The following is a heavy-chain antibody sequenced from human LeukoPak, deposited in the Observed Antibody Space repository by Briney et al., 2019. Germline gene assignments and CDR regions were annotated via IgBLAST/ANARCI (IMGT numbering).Heavy chain of an antibody. V-gene: IGHV3-43*02. Sequence: PGGSLRLSCAASGFTFDDYAMHWVRQAPGKGLEWVSLISITGDDKYYAESVKGRFTISRDNSKNSLYLQVNSLRSEDTALYFCAKDYSHLPYYYYGLDVWGQGTTVTVSS. CDR3: AKDYSHLPYYYYGLDV. J-gene: IGHJ6*02. CDR1: GFTFDDYA. D-gene: IGHD2-15*01. CDR2: ISITGDDK.